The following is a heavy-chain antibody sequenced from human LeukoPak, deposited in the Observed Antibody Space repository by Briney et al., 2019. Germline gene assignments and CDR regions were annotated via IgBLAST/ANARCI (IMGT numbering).Heavy chain of an antibody. Sequence: GSLRLSCAASGFTFSSYAMSWVRQAPGKGLEWVSAISGSGGSTYYADSVKGRFTISRDNSKNTLYLQMNSLRAEDTAVYYCAKGYVRFRVGNYFDYWGQGTLVTVSS. CDR1: GFTFSSYA. CDR2: ISGSGGST. V-gene: IGHV3-23*01. CDR3: AKGYVRFRVGNYFDY. J-gene: IGHJ4*02. D-gene: IGHD3-10*02.